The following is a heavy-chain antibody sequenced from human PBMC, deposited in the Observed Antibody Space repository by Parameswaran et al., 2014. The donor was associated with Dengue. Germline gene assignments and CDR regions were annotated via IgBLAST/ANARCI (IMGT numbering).Heavy chain of an antibody. V-gene: IGHV1-18*01. Sequence: SWVRQAPGQGLEWMGWISAYNGNTNYAQKLQGRVTMTTDTSTSTAYMELRSLRSDDTAVYYCARDLRVIEGAEYFQHWGQGTLVTVSS. CDR3: ARDLRVIEGAEYFQH. D-gene: IGHD2/OR15-2a*01. J-gene: IGHJ1*01. CDR2: ISAYNGNT.